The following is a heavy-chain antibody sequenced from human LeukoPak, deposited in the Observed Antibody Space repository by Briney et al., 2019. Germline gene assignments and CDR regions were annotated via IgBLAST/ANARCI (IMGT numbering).Heavy chain of an antibody. J-gene: IGHJ4*02. CDR3: GRGGRVEQLVLAR. D-gene: IGHD6-13*01. Sequence: GGSLRLSCAASGFTFSSYWMHWVRQAPGKGLVWVSRISSDGSSTTYADSVKGRFTISRDNAKNTLYLQMNSLRAEDTAVYYCGRGGRVEQLVLARWGQGSLVTVSS. CDR1: GFTFSSYW. V-gene: IGHV3-74*01. CDR2: ISSDGSST.